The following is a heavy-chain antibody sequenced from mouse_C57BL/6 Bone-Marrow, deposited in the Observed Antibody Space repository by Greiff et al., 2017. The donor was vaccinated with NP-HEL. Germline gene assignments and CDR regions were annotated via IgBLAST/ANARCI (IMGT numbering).Heavy chain of an antibody. CDR1: GYTFTSYW. V-gene: IGHV1-52*01. CDR2: IDPSDSDT. D-gene: IGHD1-1*01. Sequence: QVQLQQPGAELVRPGSSVKLSCKASGYTFTSYWMHWVKQRPIQGLEWIGNIDPSDSDTHYNQKFKDKATLTVDKSSSTAYMQLSSLTSEDSAVYDGARSSITTVVATENFDYWGQGTTLTVSS. J-gene: IGHJ2*01. CDR3: ARSSITTVVATENFDY.